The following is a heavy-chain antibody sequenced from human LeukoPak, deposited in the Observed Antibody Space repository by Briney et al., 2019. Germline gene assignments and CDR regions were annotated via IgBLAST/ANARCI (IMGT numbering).Heavy chain of an antibody. J-gene: IGHJ4*02. V-gene: IGHV3-30-3*01. CDR3: ARDFGSGKSFDY. CDR1: GFTFSSYA. D-gene: IGHD3-10*01. Sequence: GGSLRLSCAASGFTFSSYAMHWVRQAPGKGLEWVAVISYDGSNKYYADSVKGRFTISRDNSKNTLYLQMNSLRAEDTAVYYCARDFGSGKSFDYWGQGTLVTVSS. CDR2: ISYDGSNK.